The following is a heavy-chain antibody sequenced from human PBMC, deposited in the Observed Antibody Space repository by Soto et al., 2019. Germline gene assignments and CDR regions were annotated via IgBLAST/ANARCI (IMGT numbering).Heavy chain of an antibody. CDR2: ISSSSSSTI. V-gene: IGHV3-48*02. Sequence: PGGSLRLSCAASGFTFSSYSMNWVRQAPGKGLEWVSYISSSSSSTIYYADSVKGRFTISRDNAKNSLYLQMNSLRDEDTAVYYCARDYDFWSGSRYYYGMYVWGQGTTVTVSS. CDR3: ARDYDFWSGSRYYYGMYV. CDR1: GFTFSSYS. D-gene: IGHD3-3*01. J-gene: IGHJ6*02.